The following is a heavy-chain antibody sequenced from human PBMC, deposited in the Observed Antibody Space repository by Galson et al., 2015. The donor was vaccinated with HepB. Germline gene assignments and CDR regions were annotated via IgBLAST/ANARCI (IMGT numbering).Heavy chain of an antibody. D-gene: IGHD3-9*01. J-gene: IGHJ4*02. CDR1: GFTFSSYW. CDR3: ARGRGYDIFTGYYRARDFDY. Sequence: SLRLSCAASGFTFSSYWMHWVRQAPGKGLVWVSRISGDGSNTSYADSVKGRFTISRDNAKNTLYLQMNSLRAEDTAVYCCARGRGYDIFTGYYRARDFDYWGQGTLVTVSS. CDR2: ISGDGSNT. V-gene: IGHV3-74*01.